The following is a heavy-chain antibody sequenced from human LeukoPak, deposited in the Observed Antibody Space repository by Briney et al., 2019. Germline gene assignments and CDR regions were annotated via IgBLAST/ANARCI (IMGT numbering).Heavy chain of an antibody. J-gene: IGHJ4*02. CDR1: GGSISSHY. CDR3: ARSSYYDDAFDY. Sequence: SETLSLTCTVSGGSISSHYWNWIRQPPGKGLEYIGYIDYSGITEYNPYLKSRVTISADTSKNQLSLKVRFVTAADTAVYYCARSSYYDDAFDYWGPGTLVTVSS. CDR2: IDYSGIT. D-gene: IGHD3-22*01. V-gene: IGHV4-59*11.